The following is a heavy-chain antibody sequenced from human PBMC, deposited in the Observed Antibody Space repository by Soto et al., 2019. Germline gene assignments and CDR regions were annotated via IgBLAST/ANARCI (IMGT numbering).Heavy chain of an antibody. V-gene: IGHV4-59*01. CDR1: AASFSKYY. CDR3: ASVTFGGVVLAH. D-gene: IGHD3-16*01. J-gene: IGHJ4*02. CDR2: IYFNGNT. Sequence: SETLSLTCTVSAASFSKYYWSWIRQPPGKGLEWIGYIYFNGNTNYNPFLKRRVTISIDTSKKQISLNLTSVTDADTAVYYCASVTFGGVVLAHWGQGTLVTVSS.